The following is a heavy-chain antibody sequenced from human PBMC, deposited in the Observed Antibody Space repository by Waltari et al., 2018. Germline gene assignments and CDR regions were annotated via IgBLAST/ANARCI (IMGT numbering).Heavy chain of an antibody. J-gene: IGHJ4*02. CDR1: GFTFGDYA. D-gene: IGHD3-22*01. CDR2: IRSKAYGGTT. CDR3: TRGTYYYDSSPVY. V-gene: IGHV3-49*04. Sequence: EVQLVESGGGLVQPGRSLRLSCTASGFTFGDYAMSWVRQAPGKGLEWVGFIRSKAYGGTTEDAASVKGRFTISRDDSKSIAYLQMNSLKTEDTAVYYCTRGTYYYDSSPVYWGQGTLVTVSS.